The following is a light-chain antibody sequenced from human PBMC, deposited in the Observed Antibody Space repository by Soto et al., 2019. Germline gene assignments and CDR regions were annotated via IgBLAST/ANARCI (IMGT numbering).Light chain of an antibody. CDR2: DAS. Sequence: EIVLTQSPATLSLSPGERATLSCRASQSVSTYLAWYQQKPGQAPRLLIYDASSRATGIPARFSGSGSGTEFTLTISSLEPEDSALYYCQQRSNWPVTFGQGTRVEIK. CDR3: QQRSNWPVT. V-gene: IGKV3-11*01. J-gene: IGKJ1*01. CDR1: QSVSTY.